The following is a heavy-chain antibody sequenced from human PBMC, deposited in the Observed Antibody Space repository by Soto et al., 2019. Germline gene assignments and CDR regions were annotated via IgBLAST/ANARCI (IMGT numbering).Heavy chain of an antibody. V-gene: IGHV3-74*01. CDR1: GFTFSEYW. J-gene: IGHJ4*02. CDR2: IKRDGTIT. CDR3: ARGLAEESSSCDS. D-gene: IGHD6-13*01. Sequence: GGSLRLSCAASGFTFSEYWMHWVRQAPGKGLVWVSRIKRDGTITAYADSVRGRFTVSRDNAKNTLSLQMSGLRAEDSAMYYCARGLAEESSSCDSWGQGTLVTVSS.